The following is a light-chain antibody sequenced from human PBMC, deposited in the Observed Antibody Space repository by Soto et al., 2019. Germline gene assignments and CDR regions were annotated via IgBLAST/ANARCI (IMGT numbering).Light chain of an antibody. Sequence: QSVLTQPASVSGSPGQSITMSCAGASSDVGSYNLVSWYQQYPSKAPKLIIYEGNKRPSGVSNRFSGSGSGNTASLTISGLQAEDAADYYCCSYTGSSTSFGGGTKLTVL. CDR1: SSDVGSYNL. V-gene: IGLV2-23*01. CDR2: EGN. J-gene: IGLJ3*02. CDR3: CSYTGSSTS.